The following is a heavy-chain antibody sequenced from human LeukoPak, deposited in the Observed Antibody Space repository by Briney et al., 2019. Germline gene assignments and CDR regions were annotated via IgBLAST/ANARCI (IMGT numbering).Heavy chain of an antibody. J-gene: IGHJ5*02. CDR1: GDSISSGSYY. Sequence: PSETLSLTCTVSGDSISSGSYYWGWIRQPPGKGLEWIGSIFHSGSTYYNPSLKSRVTISVDTSKNQFPLRLSSVTAADTAVYYCARTTVDNWFDPWGQGTLVTVSS. V-gene: IGHV4-39*01. CDR3: ARTTVDNWFDP. CDR2: IFHSGST. D-gene: IGHD4-23*01.